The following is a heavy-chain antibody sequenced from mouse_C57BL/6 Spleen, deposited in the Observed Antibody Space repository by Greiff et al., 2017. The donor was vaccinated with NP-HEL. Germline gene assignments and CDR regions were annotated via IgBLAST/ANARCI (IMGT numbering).Heavy chain of an antibody. CDR1: GYTFTSYW. J-gene: IGHJ4*01. V-gene: IGHV1-69*01. CDR3: ARSGAMDY. D-gene: IGHD3-2*02. Sequence: QVQLQQSGAELVMPGASVKLSCKASGYTFTSYWMHWVKQRPGQGLEWIGEIDPSDSYTNYNQKFKGKSTLTVDKSSSTAYMQLSSLASEDSAVYYCARSGAMDYWGQVTSVTVSS. CDR2: IDPSDSYT.